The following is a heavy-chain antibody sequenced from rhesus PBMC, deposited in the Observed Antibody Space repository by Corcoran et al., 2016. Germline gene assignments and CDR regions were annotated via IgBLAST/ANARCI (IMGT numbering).Heavy chain of an antibody. CDR1: DYSISSGYD. D-gene: IGHD6-25*01. CDR2: IYGSSASP. V-gene: IGHV4-76*01. J-gene: IGHJ4*01. Sequence: QVQLQESGPGVVKPSETLSLTCAVPDYSISSGYDWSWIRQPPGKGLEWVGYIYGSSASPNYTPSLKNLVTISKDASKNEFSLKLGSVTATDTAVYYCARDIAAALFDYWGQGVLVTVSS. CDR3: ARDIAAALFDY.